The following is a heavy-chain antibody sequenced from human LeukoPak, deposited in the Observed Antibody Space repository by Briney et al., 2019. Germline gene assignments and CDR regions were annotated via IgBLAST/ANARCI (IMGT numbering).Heavy chain of an antibody. J-gene: IGHJ6*02. V-gene: IGHV3-74*01. CDR3: ARGGGSYAMDV. Sequence: GGSLRLSCAASGFTFSSYWMHWVRQAPGKGLVWVSGINTDGSGTNYADSVKGRFTISRDNAKNTLYLQMSSLRDEDTAIYYCARGGGSYAMDVWGQGTTVTVSS. CDR1: GFTFSSYW. D-gene: IGHD3-10*01. CDR2: INTDGSGT.